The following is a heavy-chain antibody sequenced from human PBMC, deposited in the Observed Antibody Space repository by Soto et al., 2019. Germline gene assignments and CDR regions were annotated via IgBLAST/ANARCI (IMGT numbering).Heavy chain of an antibody. CDR3: AKDGGVSARYFDT. CDR1: GFTFRKYA. CDR2: ISDRDDDT. J-gene: IGHJ4*02. D-gene: IGHD2-8*01. Sequence: EVQLLESGGGLGQPGGSLRLSCTASGFTFRKYAMSWVRQAPGKGLEWISGISDRDDDTYYADSVRGRFTISRDNTKNTLKRQMNSLRGDDTDVYYCAKDGGVSARYFDTWGQGTMVTVSS. V-gene: IGHV3-23*01.